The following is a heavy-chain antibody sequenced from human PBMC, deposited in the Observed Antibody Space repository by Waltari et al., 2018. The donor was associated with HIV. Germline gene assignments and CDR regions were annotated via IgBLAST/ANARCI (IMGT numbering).Heavy chain of an antibody. CDR1: GFTFSDYS. V-gene: IGHV3-21*02. Sequence: EVQLVDSGGGLVKPGGSLRLSCAASGFTFSDYSMNWVRQSPGKGLEWASSISSSGSFIYYADSVKGRFTISRDNAQSSMYLQMNNLRADDSAMYYCARDSRGTSWSLNWFDPWGQGTLVTVSS. J-gene: IGHJ5*02. D-gene: IGHD6-13*01. CDR2: ISSSGSFI. CDR3: ARDSRGTSWSLNWFDP.